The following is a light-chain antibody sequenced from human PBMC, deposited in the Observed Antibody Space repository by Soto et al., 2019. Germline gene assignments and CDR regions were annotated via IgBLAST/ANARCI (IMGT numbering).Light chain of an antibody. CDR3: LQLKRYPLT. V-gene: IGKV1-9*01. CDR1: EGISSY. J-gene: IGKJ4*01. CDR2: SAS. Sequence: IQLTQSPSSLSASVGDRVAITCRASEGISSYLAWYQEKPGKVPKPLIDSASTLQNGVPSRFSGSGSGTDFTLTISSLQPEDFATYYCLQLKRYPLTFGGGTRVEIK.